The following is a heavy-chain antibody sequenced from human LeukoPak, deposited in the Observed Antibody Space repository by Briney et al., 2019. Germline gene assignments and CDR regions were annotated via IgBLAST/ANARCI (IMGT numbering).Heavy chain of an antibody. J-gene: IGHJ3*02. D-gene: IGHD3-22*01. CDR2: VYYSGDT. V-gene: IGHV4-59*01. Sequence: SETLSLTCTVSGASISSYYWSWIRQPPGKGLEWIAYVYYSGDTNYNPSLKSRVTISVDTSKNQFSLKLSSVTAADTAVYYCARGYDSSGYFDIWGQGTMVTVSS. CDR1: GASISSYY. CDR3: ARGYDSSGYFDI.